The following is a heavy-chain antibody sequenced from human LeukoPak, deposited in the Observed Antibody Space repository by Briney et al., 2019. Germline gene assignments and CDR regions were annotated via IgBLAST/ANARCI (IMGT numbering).Heavy chain of an antibody. CDR3: AREVDQPLKMEDDAFDI. J-gene: IGHJ3*02. V-gene: IGHV1-2*06. Sequence: ASVKVSCKASGYTFTGYYMHWVRQAPEQGLEWMGRINPNSGGTNYAQKFQGRVTMTRDTSISTAYMELSRLRSDDTAVYYCAREVDQPLKMEDDAFDIWGQGTMVTVSS. CDR1: GYTFTGYY. D-gene: IGHD2-2*01. CDR2: INPNSGGT.